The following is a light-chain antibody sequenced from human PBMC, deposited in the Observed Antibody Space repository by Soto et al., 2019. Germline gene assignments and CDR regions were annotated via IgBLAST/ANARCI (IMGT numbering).Light chain of an antibody. CDR3: SSYAASNTFV. CDR2: EVS. Sequence: QSVLTQPPSASGSPGQSVTISCTGSSSDVGGYNFVSWYQQHPGKAPKLMIYEVSKRPSGVPDRFSGSKSGNTASLTVSGLQADDEAHYYCSSYAASNTFVFGIGTKLTVL. CDR1: SSDVGGYNF. J-gene: IGLJ1*01. V-gene: IGLV2-8*01.